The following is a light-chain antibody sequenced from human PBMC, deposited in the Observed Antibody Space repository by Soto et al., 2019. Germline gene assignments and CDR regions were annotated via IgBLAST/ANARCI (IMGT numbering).Light chain of an antibody. CDR1: QSISSW. Sequence: DIPLTHSPSTLSASLVDRVSIXLLASQSISSWLAWYQQKPGKAPKLLIYDASSLESGVPSRFSGSGSGTEFTLTISSLQPDDFATYYCQHYNSYSEAFGQGTKVDIK. J-gene: IGKJ1*01. CDR2: DAS. V-gene: IGKV1-5*01. CDR3: QHYNSYSEA.